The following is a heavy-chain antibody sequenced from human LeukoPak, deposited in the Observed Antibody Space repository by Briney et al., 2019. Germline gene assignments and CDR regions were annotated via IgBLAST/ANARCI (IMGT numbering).Heavy chain of an antibody. V-gene: IGHV3-48*03. CDR2: IRSSGDTI. D-gene: IGHD6-13*01. J-gene: IGHJ4*02. CDR3: ARLSLAAADTFDY. Sequence: HPGGSLRLSCAASGFIFSSYEMNWVRQAPGKGLEWVSYIRSSGDTIYYADSVKGRFTISRDNAKNSLYLQMNSLRAEDTAVYYCARLSLAAADTFDYWGQGTLVTVSS. CDR1: GFIFSSYE.